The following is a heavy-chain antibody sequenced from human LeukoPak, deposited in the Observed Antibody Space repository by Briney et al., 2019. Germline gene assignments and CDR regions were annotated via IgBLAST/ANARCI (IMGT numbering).Heavy chain of an antibody. D-gene: IGHD6-19*01. CDR1: GGSISSYY. J-gene: IGHJ4*02. Sequence: SETLSLTCTVSGGSISSYYWSWIRQPPGKGLEWIGYIYYSGSTNYNPSLKSRVTISVDTSKNQFSLKLSSVTAADTAVYYCARSTVAGRRKIDYWGQGTLVTVSS. V-gene: IGHV4-59*01. CDR2: IYYSGST. CDR3: ARSTVAGRRKIDY.